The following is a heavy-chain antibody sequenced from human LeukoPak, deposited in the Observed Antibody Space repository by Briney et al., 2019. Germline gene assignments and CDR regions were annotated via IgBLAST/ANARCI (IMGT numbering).Heavy chain of an antibody. V-gene: IGHV4-34*01. J-gene: IGHJ4*02. D-gene: IGHD3-3*01. Sequence: SETLSLTCTVYGGSFSGYYWSWIRQPPGQGLEWIGEINHSGSTNYNPSLKSRVTISVDTSKNQFSLKLSSVTAADTAVYYCARNLGRITIFGVVAPPDYWGQGTLVTVSS. CDR3: ARNLGRITIFGVVAPPDY. CDR2: INHSGST. CDR1: GGSFSGYY.